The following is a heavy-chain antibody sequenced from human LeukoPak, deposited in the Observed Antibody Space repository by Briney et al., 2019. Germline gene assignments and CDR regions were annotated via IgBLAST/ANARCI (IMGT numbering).Heavy chain of an antibody. Sequence: GGSLRLSCAASGFTFSSYSMNWVRQAPGKGLEWVSSISSSRSYIYYADSVKGRFTISRDNAKNSLYLQMNSLRAEDTAVYYCAREIRGKYCSGGSCYDGYYYYYMDVWGKGTTVTVSS. CDR1: GFTFSSYS. D-gene: IGHD2-15*01. CDR3: AREIRGKYCSGGSCYDGYYYYYMDV. J-gene: IGHJ6*03. V-gene: IGHV3-21*01. CDR2: ISSSRSYI.